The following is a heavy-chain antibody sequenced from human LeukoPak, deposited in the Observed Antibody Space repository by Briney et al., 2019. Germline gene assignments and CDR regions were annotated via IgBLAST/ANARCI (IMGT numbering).Heavy chain of an antibody. V-gene: IGHV3-11*01. J-gene: IGHJ4*02. CDR1: GFTFSDYY. Sequence: GGSLRLSCAASGFTFSDYYMSWIRQAPGKGLEWVSYISSSGSTIYYADSVKGRFTISRDNAKNSLYLQMNSLRAEDTAVYYCARLPDSGYDQYYFDYWGQGTLVTVSS. CDR3: ARLPDSGYDQYYFDY. D-gene: IGHD5-12*01. CDR2: ISSSGSTI.